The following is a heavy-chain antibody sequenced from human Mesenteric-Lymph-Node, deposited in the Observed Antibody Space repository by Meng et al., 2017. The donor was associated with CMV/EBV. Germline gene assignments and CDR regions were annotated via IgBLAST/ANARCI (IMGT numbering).Heavy chain of an antibody. CDR3: ARSVGQWLVRGFDY. V-gene: IGHV4-38-2*02. D-gene: IGHD6-19*01. CDR2: IYYSGST. CDR1: GYSISSGYF. J-gene: IGHJ4*02. Sequence: GSLRLSCTVSGYSISSGYFWGWIRQPPGKGLEWIGSIYYSGSTYSNPSLKSRVTMSVDTSKNQFSLKLSSVTAADTAVYYCARSVGQWLVRGFDYWGQGTLVTVSS.